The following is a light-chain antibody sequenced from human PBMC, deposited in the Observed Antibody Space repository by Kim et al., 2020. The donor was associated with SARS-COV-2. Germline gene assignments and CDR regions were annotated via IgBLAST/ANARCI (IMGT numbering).Light chain of an antibody. V-gene: IGLV2-8*01. J-gene: IGLJ2*01. CDR1: SSDVGVYNY. CDR2: EVN. Sequence: QSALTQPPSASGSPGQSVTIPCTGTSSDVGVYNYVSWYQQHPGKAPKLLIYEVNKRPSGVPDRFSGSKSGNTASLTVSGLQAEDEADYFCSSYVGRVVFGGGTQLTVL. CDR3: SSYVGRVV.